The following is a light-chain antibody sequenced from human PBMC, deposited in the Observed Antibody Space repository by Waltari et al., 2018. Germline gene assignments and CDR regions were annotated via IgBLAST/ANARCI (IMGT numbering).Light chain of an antibody. Sequence: QSALTQPASVSGSPGQSITISCTGTSSDVGNYNLVSWYQQYPGKAPKLMIYEGSKRPSGVSNRFSGSKSCNTASLTISGLQAEDEADYYCCSYAGSFTYVFGTGTKVTVL. CDR2: EGS. CDR3: CSYAGSFTYV. V-gene: IGLV2-23*01. CDR1: SSDVGNYNL. J-gene: IGLJ1*01.